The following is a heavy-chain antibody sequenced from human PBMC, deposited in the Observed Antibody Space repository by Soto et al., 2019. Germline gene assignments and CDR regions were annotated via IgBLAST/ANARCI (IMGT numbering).Heavy chain of an antibody. CDR3: AKDQSKQWLVRTHNGMDV. J-gene: IGHJ6*02. CDR1: GFTFSSYG. Sequence: GGSLRLSCAASGFTFSSYGMHWVHQAPGKGLEWVAVISYDGSNKYYADSVKGRFTISRDNSKNTLYLQMNSLRAEDTAVYYCAKDQSKQWLVRTHNGMDVWGQGTTVTVSS. D-gene: IGHD6-19*01. V-gene: IGHV3-30*18. CDR2: ISYDGSNK.